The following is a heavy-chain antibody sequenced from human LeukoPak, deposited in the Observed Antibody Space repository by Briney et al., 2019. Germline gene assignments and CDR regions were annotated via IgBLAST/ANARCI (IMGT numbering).Heavy chain of an antibody. V-gene: IGHV3-23*01. CDR3: AKDRPNYYHSNGHYYRRDGDS. D-gene: IGHD3-22*01. CDR1: GFTFSSYA. J-gene: IGHJ5*01. CDR2: ITSSGEAT. Sequence: PGGSLRLSCDASGFTFSSYAMSWVRQGTTRGLEWVSSITSSGEATYYADSVKGRFTISRDNSRYTLYLQMNSLRAEDTAVYYCAKDRPNYYHSNGHYYRRDGDSWGQGALVTVST.